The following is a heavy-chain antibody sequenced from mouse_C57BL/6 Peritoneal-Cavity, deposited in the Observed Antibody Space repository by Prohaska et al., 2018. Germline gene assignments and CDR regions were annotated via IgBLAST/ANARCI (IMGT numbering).Heavy chain of an antibody. CDR1: GIDFSRYW. J-gene: IGHJ4*01. CDR3: ARLLVDS. Sequence: EVKLLQSGGGLVQPGGSLKLSCAASGIDFSRYWMSWIRRAQWKVLELIVEINPDSRSIYYALSLNDKFIMSRDNVKNTLYLQMSKVSSDDTALYYCARLLVDSWGQGTSVTVSS. CDR2: INPDSRSI. V-gene: IGHV4-1*01.